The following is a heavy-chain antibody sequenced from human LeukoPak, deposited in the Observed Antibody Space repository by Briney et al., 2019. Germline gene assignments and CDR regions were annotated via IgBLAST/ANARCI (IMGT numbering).Heavy chain of an antibody. CDR2: MNPNSGNT. Sequence: GASVKVSCKASGYTFTSYDISWVRQATGQGLEWMGWMNPNSGNTGYAQKFQGRVTMTRNTSISTAYMELSSLRSEDTAVYYCARLLGYCSGGSCYDAFDIWGQGTMVTVSS. V-gene: IGHV1-8*01. J-gene: IGHJ3*02. CDR1: GYTFTSYD. D-gene: IGHD2-15*01. CDR3: ARLLGYCSGGSCYDAFDI.